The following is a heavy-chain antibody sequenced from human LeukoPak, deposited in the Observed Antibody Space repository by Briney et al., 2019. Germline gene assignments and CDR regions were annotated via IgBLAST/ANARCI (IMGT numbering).Heavy chain of an antibody. J-gene: IGHJ4*02. CDR3: ARARGQLLSWNFDY. V-gene: IGHV3-21*01. CDR1: GFTFSSYS. Sequence: PGGSLRLSCAASGFTFSSYSMNWVRQAPGKGLEWVSSISSSSSYIYYADSVKGRFTISRDNAKNSLYLQMNSLRAEDTAVYYCARARGQLLSWNFDYWGQGTLVTVSS. D-gene: IGHD2-2*01. CDR2: ISSSSSYI.